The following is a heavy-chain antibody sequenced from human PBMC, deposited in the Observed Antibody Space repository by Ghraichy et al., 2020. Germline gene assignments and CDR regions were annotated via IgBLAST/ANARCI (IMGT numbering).Heavy chain of an antibody. D-gene: IGHD4-23*01. V-gene: IGHV3-48*02. J-gene: IGHJ6*02. CDR1: EFTFSNYA. CDR2: ITSSSRTI. CDR3: ARGSRVVRFYYYDGMDV. Sequence: GGSLRLSCVASEFTFSNYAMSWVRQAPGKGLEWVSYITSSSRTIFYADSVKGRFTISRDNAQNSLYLQMNSLRDEDTAIYYCARGSRVVRFYYYDGMDVWGQGTTVTVSS.